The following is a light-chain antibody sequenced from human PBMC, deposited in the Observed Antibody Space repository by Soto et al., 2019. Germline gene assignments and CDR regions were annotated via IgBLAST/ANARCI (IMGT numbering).Light chain of an antibody. Sequence: EIVLTQSPGTLSLSPGERATLSCRASQIVSTTYLAWYQQKPGQAPRLLIYGSSSRAPGIPDRFSGSGSGTDFTLTISRLEPEDFAVYFCQQRSSWPWTFGQGTKVEV. V-gene: IGKV3D-20*02. J-gene: IGKJ1*01. CDR3: QQRSSWPWT. CDR1: QIVSTTY. CDR2: GSS.